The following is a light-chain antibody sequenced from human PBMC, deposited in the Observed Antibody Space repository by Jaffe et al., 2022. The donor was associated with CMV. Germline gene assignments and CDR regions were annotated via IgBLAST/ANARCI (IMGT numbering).Light chain of an antibody. V-gene: IGLV1-40*01. J-gene: IGLJ1*01. CDR1: SSNIGAGYD. CDR3: QSYDSSLSALYV. CDR2: GYI. Sequence: QSVLTQPPSVSGAPGQRVTISCTGSSSNIGAGYDVHWYQQVPGTAPKLLIYGYINRPSGVPDRFSGSKSGTSASLAITGLQAEDEADYYCQSYDSSLSALYVFGTGTKVTVL.